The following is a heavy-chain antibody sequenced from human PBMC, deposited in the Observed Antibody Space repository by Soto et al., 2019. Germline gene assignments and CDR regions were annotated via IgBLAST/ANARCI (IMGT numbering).Heavy chain of an antibody. D-gene: IGHD2-21*01. J-gene: IGHJ3*02. V-gene: IGHV3-23*01. CDR2: FSGSGGST. CDR3: AKESGVIAILDAFDI. Sequence: EVQLLESGGGLVQPGGSLGLSFAASGFTFGSYALGWSRKVPGKGREWVSAFSGSGGSTYNADSGKGRLTISGDNSKNTLYLQMNSLRAEDTAVYYCAKESGVIAILDAFDIWGQGTMVTVSS. CDR1: GFTFGSYA.